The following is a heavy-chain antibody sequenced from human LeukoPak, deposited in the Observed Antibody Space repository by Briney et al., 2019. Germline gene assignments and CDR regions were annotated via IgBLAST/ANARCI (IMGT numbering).Heavy chain of an antibody. Sequence: PGGSLRLSCAASGFTFSSYWMSWVRQAPGKGLEWVANIKQDGSEKYYVDSVKGRFTISRDNAKNSLYLQMNSLRAEDTAVYYCARDGYRRGYYDFWSGYIDYWGQGTLVTVSS. CDR2: IKQDGSEK. J-gene: IGHJ4*02. V-gene: IGHV3-7*01. CDR1: GFTFSSYW. CDR3: ARDGYRRGYYDFWSGYIDY. D-gene: IGHD3-3*01.